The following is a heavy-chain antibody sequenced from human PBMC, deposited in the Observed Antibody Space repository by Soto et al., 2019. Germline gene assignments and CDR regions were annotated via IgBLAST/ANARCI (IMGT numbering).Heavy chain of an antibody. Sequence: GGSLSLSCAASGFSFSSYAMNWVRQAPGKGLEWVSGISGSGGSTYYADSVKGRFTISRDNSNDTLYLQMNSLRAEDTALYYCAKEGLRFLERLLLYSDYWGQGALVTVSS. CDR2: ISGSGGST. CDR1: GFSFSSYA. J-gene: IGHJ4*02. V-gene: IGHV3-23*01. CDR3: AKEGLRFLERLLLYSDY. D-gene: IGHD3-3*01.